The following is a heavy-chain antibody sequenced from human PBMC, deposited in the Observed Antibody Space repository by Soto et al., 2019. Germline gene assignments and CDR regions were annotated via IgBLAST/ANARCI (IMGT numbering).Heavy chain of an antibody. Sequence: SSETLSLTCAVYGGSFSGYYWSWIRQPPGKGLEWIGEINHSGSTNYNPSLKSRVTISVDTSKNQFSLKLSSVTAADTAVYYCARGAAVVVAATYNWFDPWGQGTLVTVSS. J-gene: IGHJ5*02. CDR3: ARGAAVVVAATYNWFDP. D-gene: IGHD2-15*01. CDR1: GGSFSGYY. V-gene: IGHV4-34*01. CDR2: INHSGST.